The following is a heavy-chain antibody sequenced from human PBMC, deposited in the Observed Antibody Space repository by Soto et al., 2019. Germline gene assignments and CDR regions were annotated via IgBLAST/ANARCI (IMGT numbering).Heavy chain of an antibody. V-gene: IGHV4-30-2*01. J-gene: IGHJ4*02. CDR2: RYHSGST. Sequence: TLSLTCAVSGGSISSGGYSSSWIRQPPGKGLEWIGYRYHSGSTYYTPSIKSRVTISVDTSKNQFSLKLSSVTAADTAVYYWARRYGYSFDYWGQGTLVSVSS. CDR3: ARRYGYSFDY. CDR1: GGSISSGGYS. D-gene: IGHD1-1*01.